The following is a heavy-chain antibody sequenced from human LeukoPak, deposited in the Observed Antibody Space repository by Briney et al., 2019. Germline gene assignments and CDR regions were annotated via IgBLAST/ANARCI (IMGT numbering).Heavy chain of an antibody. J-gene: IGHJ4*02. CDR1: GGSISSGSYY. CDR2: IYYSGST. V-gene: IGHV4-61*01. Sequence: PSETLSLTCTVSGGSISSGSYYWSWIRQPPGKGLEWIGYIYYSGSTNYNPSLKSRITISVDTSKNQFSLKLSSVTAADTAVYYCACSYDSSGYSPYQFDYWGQGTLVTVSS. D-gene: IGHD3-22*01. CDR3: ACSYDSSGYSPYQFDY.